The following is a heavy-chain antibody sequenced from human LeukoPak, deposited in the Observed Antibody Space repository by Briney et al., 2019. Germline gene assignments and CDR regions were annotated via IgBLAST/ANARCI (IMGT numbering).Heavy chain of an antibody. CDR3: ATVGAAHYYYYMDV. J-gene: IGHJ6*03. V-gene: IGHV1-24*01. CDR1: GYTLTELS. CDR2: FDPEDGET. D-gene: IGHD1-26*01. Sequence: RASVKVSCKVSGYTLTELSMHWVRQAPGKGLEWMGGFDPEDGETIYAQKFQGRVTMTEDTSTDTACMELSSLRSEDTAVYYCATVGAAHYYYYMDVWGKGTTVTVSS.